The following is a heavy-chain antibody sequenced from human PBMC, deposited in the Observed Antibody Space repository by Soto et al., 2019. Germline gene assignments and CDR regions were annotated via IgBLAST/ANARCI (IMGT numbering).Heavy chain of an antibody. CDR3: ARGGRRWLQLRGYYYYYGMDV. CDR1: GYTFTSYY. J-gene: IGHJ6*02. V-gene: IGHV1-46*01. CDR2: INPSGGST. Sequence: ASVKVSCKASGYTFTSYYMHWVRQAPGQGLEWMGIINPSGGSTSYAQKFQGWVTMTRDTSISTAYMELSRLRSDDTAVYYCARGGRRWLQLRGYYYYYGMDVWGQGTTVTVSS. D-gene: IGHD5-12*01.